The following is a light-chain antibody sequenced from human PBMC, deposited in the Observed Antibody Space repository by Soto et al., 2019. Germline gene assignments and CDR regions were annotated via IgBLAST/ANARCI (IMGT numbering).Light chain of an antibody. CDR3: QSADSSGTYQV. CDR1: ALPKQY. CDR2: KDS. Sequence: SYELTQPPSVSVSPGQTARLTCSGDALPKQYAYWYQQKPGQAPVLVIYKDSERPSGIPERFSGSSSGTTVTLTISGVQAEDEADYYCQSADSSGTYQVFGTGTKLTVL. J-gene: IGLJ1*01. V-gene: IGLV3-25*02.